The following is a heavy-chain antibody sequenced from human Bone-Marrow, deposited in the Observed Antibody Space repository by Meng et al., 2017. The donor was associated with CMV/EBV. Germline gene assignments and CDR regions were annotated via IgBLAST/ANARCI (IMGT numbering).Heavy chain of an antibody. CDR2: IIPILGIA. CDR3: ASGGQQLLYYYGMDV. V-gene: IGHV1-69*10. CDR1: GGTFSSYA. Sequence: SVKVSCKASGGTFSSYAISWVRQAPGQGLEWMGGIIPILGIANYAQKFQGRVTITADKSTSTAYMELSSLRSEDTAVYYCASGGQQLLYYYGMDVWGQGTTVTGFS. J-gene: IGHJ6*01. D-gene: IGHD6-13*01.